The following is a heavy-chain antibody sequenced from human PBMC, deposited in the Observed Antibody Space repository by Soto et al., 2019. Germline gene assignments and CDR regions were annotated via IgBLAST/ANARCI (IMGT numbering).Heavy chain of an antibody. J-gene: IGHJ4*02. CDR1: GFTFTDYA. D-gene: IGHD5-12*01. CDR3: AREPPPTITGLLDY. V-gene: IGHV3-30-3*01. Sequence: QVQLVESGGGVVQPGRSLRLSCAASGFTFTDYAMHWVRQAPGKELEWVAFISYDGSNKYFADSVKGRFTISRDNSKNTLYLHMNSLRAEDTAVYCCAREPPPTITGLLDYWGQGTLVTVSS. CDR2: ISYDGSNK.